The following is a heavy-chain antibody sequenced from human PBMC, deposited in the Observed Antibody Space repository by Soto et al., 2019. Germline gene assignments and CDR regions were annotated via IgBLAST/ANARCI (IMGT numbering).Heavy chain of an antibody. J-gene: IGHJ4*02. CDR2: IKSKTDGGTT. CDR1: GFTFSNAW. D-gene: IGHD3-10*01. V-gene: IGHV3-15*07. Sequence: EVQLVESGGGLVKPGGSLRLSCAASGFTFSNAWMNWVRQAPGKGLEWVGRIKSKTDGGTTDYAAPVKGRFTISRDDSKNTLYLQMNSLKTEDTAVYYCTTHSGYGPYYFDYWGQGTLVTVSS. CDR3: TTHSGYGPYYFDY.